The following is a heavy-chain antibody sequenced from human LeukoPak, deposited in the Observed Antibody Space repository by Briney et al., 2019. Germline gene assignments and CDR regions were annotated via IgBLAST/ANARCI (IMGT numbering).Heavy chain of an antibody. CDR2: IIPILGIA. J-gene: IGHJ5*02. Sequence: SVKVSCKASGGTFSSYAISWVRQAPGQGLEWMGRIIPILGIANHAQKFQGRVTITADKSTSTAYMELSSLRSEDTAVYYCAREGYSSGWYSSNWFDPWGQGTLVTVSS. D-gene: IGHD6-19*01. V-gene: IGHV1-69*04. CDR3: AREGYSSGWYSSNWFDP. CDR1: GGTFSSYA.